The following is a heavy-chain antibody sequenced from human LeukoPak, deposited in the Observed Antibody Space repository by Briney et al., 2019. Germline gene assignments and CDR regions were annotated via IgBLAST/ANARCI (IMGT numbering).Heavy chain of an antibody. CDR2: ISFSSSTI. V-gene: IGHV3-48*01. J-gene: IGHJ4*01. D-gene: IGHD2-21*01. CDR1: GFTFSSYS. Sequence: GGSLRLSCAASGFTFSSYSMNWVRQAPGEGLEWISYISFSSSTIYYADSVKGRFTISRDNGKNSLYLQMDSLRAEDTAVCYCARDRPGDSHFDYWGQGTLVTVSS. CDR3: ARDRPGDSHFDY.